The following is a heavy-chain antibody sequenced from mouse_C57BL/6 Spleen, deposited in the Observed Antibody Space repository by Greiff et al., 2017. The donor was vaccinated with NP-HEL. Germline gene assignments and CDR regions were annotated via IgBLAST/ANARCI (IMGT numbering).Heavy chain of an antibody. J-gene: IGHJ4*01. CDR1: GYTFTSYW. D-gene: IGHD3-1*01. CDR3: ATLWHEAMDY. CDR2: IDPSDSYT. V-gene: IGHV1-69*01. Sequence: QVQLKQSGAELVMPGASVKLSCKASGYTFTSYWMHWVKQRPGQGLEWIGEIDPSDSYTNYNQKFKGKSTLTVDKSSSTAYMQLSSLTSEDSAVYYCATLWHEAMDYWGQGTSVTVSS.